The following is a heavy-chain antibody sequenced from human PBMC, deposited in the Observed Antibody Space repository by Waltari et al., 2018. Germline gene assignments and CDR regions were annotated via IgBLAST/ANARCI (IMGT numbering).Heavy chain of an antibody. J-gene: IGHJ6*02. Sequence: QVQLQESGPGLVKPSQTLSLTCTVSGGSISSGSYYWSWIRPPAGKGLEWIGYIYTSGSTNYNPSLKSRVTISVDTSKNQFSLKLSSVTAADTAVYYCAREEQQLVWYYGMDVWGQGTTVTVSS. CDR1: GGSISSGSYY. CDR3: AREEQQLVWYYGMDV. CDR2: IYTSGST. V-gene: IGHV4-61*09. D-gene: IGHD6-13*01.